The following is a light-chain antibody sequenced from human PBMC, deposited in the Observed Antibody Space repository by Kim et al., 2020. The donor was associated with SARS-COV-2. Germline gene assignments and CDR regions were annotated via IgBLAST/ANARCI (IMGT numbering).Light chain of an antibody. CDR1: KLGDKY. J-gene: IGLJ2*01. CDR2: QDS. CDR3: QAWDSSTLV. Sequence: SYELTQPPSVSVSPGQTASITCSGDKLGDKYACWYQQKPGQSPVLVIYQDSKRPSGIPERFSGSNSGNTATLTISGPPAMDEADYYCQAWDSSTLV. V-gene: IGLV3-1*01.